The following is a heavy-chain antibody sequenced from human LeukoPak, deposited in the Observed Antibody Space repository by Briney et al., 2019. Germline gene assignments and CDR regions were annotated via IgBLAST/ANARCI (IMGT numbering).Heavy chain of an antibody. J-gene: IGHJ3*02. V-gene: IGHV4-59*01. CDR1: GGSISSYY. D-gene: IGHD1/OR15-1a*01. CDR3: ARAAGTAEAAFDI. Sequence: SETLSLTCTVSGGSISSYYWSWIRQPPGKGLEWIGYIYYSGSTNYNPSLKSRVTISVDTSKNPFSLKLSSVTAADRAVYYCARAAGTAEAAFDIWGEGTMVTVSS. CDR2: IYYSGST.